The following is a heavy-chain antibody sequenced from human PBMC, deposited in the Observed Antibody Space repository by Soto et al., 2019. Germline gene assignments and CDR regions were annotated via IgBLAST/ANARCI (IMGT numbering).Heavy chain of an antibody. CDR2: IGTAGDT. CDR1: GFTFSSYD. CDR3: ARVKYSSSSTGYYFDY. D-gene: IGHD6-6*01. J-gene: IGHJ4*02. Sequence: GGSLRLSCAASGFTFSSYDMHWVRQATGKGLEWVSAIGTAGDTYYPGSVKGRFTISRENDKNYLYLQMNSLRAGDTAVYYCARVKYSSSSTGYYFDYWGQGTLVTVSS. V-gene: IGHV3-13*01.